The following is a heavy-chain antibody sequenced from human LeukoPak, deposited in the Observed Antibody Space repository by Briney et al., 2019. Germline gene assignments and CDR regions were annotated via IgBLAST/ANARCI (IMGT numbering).Heavy chain of an antibody. CDR3: ARSLSIVGATGGY. Sequence: GGSLRLSCATSGFTFSTYWMTWVRQAPGKGLEWVSYISSSSSPIYYADSVKGRFTISRDNAKNSLYLQMNSLRAEDTAVYYCARSLSIVGATGGYWGQGTLVTVSS. CDR1: GFTFSTYW. CDR2: ISSSSSPI. J-gene: IGHJ4*02. D-gene: IGHD1-26*01. V-gene: IGHV3-48*01.